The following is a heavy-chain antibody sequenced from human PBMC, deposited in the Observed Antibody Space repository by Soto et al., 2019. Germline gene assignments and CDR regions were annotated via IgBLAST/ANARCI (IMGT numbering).Heavy chain of an antibody. V-gene: IGHV1-18*01. J-gene: IGHJ6*02. D-gene: IGHD6-6*01. CDR2: ISAYNGNT. Sequence: ASVKVSCKASGYTFTIYGIIWVRQAPGQGLEWMGWISAYNGNTNYAQKLQGRVTMTTDTSTSTAYMELRSLRSDDTAVYYCASSSIAARPPKLYGMDVWGQGTTVTVSS. CDR3: ASSSIAARPPKLYGMDV. CDR1: GYTFTIYG.